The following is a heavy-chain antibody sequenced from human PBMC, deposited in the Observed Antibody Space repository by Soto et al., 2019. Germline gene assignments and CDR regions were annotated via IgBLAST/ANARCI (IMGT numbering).Heavy chain of an antibody. J-gene: IGHJ5*02. D-gene: IGHD4-17*01. CDR1: GASISSASISRGGYF. Sequence: SETLSLTCTVSGASISSASISRGGYFWNWIRQRPGKGLEWIGYIYYTGTTLYNPSLRSRVTTSVDKSKNQFSLRLSSVTAADTAVYYCARADYGRNWFDPWGQGSLVTV. V-gene: IGHV4-31*03. CDR2: IYYTGTT. CDR3: ARADYGRNWFDP.